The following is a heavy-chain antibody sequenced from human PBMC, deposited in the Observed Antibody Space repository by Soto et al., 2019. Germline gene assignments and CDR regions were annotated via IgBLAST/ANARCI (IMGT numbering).Heavy chain of an antibody. Sequence: QLQLQESGPGLVKSSETLSLTCTVSGGSISSSSYYWGWIRQPPGKGLEWIGSIYYSGSTYYNPSLKSRVTISVDTSKNQFSLKLSSVTAADTAVYYCARADIVVVPAAMENYYYYYGMDVWGQGTTVTVSS. CDR2: IYYSGST. J-gene: IGHJ6*02. V-gene: IGHV4-39*01. CDR1: GGSISSSSYY. D-gene: IGHD2-2*01. CDR3: ARADIVVVPAAMENYYYYYGMDV.